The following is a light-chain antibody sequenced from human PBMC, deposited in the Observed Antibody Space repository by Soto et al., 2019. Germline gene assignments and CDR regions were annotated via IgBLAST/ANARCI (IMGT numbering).Light chain of an antibody. CDR3: HSYDSSLSGYV. J-gene: IGLJ1*01. CDR2: GKS. Sequence: QSVLTQPPSVSGAPGQRVTISCTGSSSNIGAGYDVHWYQQVPGTAPKHLIYGKSNRPSGVPDRFSGSKSGTSAYLAITGLQAEDEADYYCHSYDSSLSGYVFGTGTKLTVL. V-gene: IGLV1-40*01. CDR1: SSNIGAGYD.